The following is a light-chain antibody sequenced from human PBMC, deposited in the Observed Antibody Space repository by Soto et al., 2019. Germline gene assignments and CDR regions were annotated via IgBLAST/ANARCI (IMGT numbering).Light chain of an antibody. CDR3: QQYDSSPLT. CDR1: QSVSSSF. Sequence: EIVLTQSPGTLSLSPGERATLSCRASQSVSSSFLAWYQQKPGQAPRLLIYGASSRATGIPDRFSGSRSGTDFTLTISRLEPEDVAVYYCQQYDSSPLTFGGGTKVEIK. CDR2: GAS. J-gene: IGKJ4*01. V-gene: IGKV3-20*01.